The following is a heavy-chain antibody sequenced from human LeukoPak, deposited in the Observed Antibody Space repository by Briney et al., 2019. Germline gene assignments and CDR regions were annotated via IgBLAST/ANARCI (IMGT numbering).Heavy chain of an antibody. J-gene: IGHJ6*02. CDR3: AREAIMAWDRYYYYYYGIDV. CDR2: INPSGGST. V-gene: IGHV1-46*01. Sequence: ASVKVSCKASGYTFSNYDINWVRQAPGQGLEWMGIINPSGGSTSYAQKFQGRVTMTRDTSTSTVYMELSSLRSEDTAVYYCAREAIMAWDRYYYYYYGIDVWGQGTTVTVSS. CDR1: GYTFSNYD. D-gene: IGHD3-16*01.